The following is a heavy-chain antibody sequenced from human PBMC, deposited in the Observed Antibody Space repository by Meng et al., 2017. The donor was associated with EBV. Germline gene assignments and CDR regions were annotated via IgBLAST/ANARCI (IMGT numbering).Heavy chain of an antibody. CDR3: ASESGRGYTPDY. CDR2: FLPRLGAP. J-gene: IGHJ4*02. Sequence: QVQLVQSAAEVKKPGPSVKVSCKTSGVPFRYYAISWVRQAPGQGLEWLGGFLPRLGAPNYAQKFHGRVKITADESTSTHYMDLSSLRSEDTAIYYCASESGRGYTPDYWGQGTLVTVSS. V-gene: IGHV1-69*01. CDR1: GVPFRYYA. D-gene: IGHD3-10*01.